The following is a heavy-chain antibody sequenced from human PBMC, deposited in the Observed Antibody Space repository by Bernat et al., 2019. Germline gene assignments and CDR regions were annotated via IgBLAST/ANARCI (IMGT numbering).Heavy chain of an antibody. CDR2: IYCNGNT. CDR3: ARLSSSYLDY. D-gene: IGHD6-13*01. V-gene: IGHV4-39*01. Sequence: QLQLQESGPGLVKPSETLSLTCPVSGGSISSSAYYWGWIRQPPGKGLEWIGSIYCNGNTYYNPSLKSRGTITVDTSKNQFSLKLSSVTAADTAVYSCARLSSSYLDYWGRGTLVSVSS. J-gene: IGHJ4*01. CDR1: GGSISSSAYY.